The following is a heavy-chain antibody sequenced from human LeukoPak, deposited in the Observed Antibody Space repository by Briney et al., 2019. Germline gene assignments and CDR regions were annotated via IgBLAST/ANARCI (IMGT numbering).Heavy chain of an antibody. V-gene: IGHV3-23*01. CDR3: AKSIGGVVVVAADY. D-gene: IGHD2-15*01. CDR2: IRGGGGSA. CDR1: GFTFSAYA. J-gene: IGHJ4*02. Sequence: GGSLRLSCTASGFTFSAYAMMWVRQAPGKGPEWVSAIRGGGGSAFYADSVKGRFTISRDNSKYTLFLQMNSLRAEDTAVYYCAKSIGGVVVVAADYWGQGTLVTVSS.